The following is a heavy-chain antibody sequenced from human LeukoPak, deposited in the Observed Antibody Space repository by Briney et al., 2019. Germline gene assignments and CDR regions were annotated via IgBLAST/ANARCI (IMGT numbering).Heavy chain of an antibody. CDR3: ARQIPYYFDY. V-gene: IGHV4-34*01. CDR1: GGSFSGYY. D-gene: IGHD2-2*02. Sequence: PSETLSLTCAVYGGSFSGYYWSWIRQPPGKGLEWIGEINHSGSTNYNPSLKSRVTISVDTSKNQFSLKLYSVTAADTAVYYCARQIPYYFDYWGQGTLVTVSS. J-gene: IGHJ4*02. CDR2: INHSGST.